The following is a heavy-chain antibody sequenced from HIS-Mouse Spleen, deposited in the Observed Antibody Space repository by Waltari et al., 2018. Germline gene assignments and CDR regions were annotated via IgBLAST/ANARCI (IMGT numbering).Heavy chain of an antibody. J-gene: IGHJ6*02. CDR2: INPNSGGT. V-gene: IGHV1-2*02. CDR1: GYTFNGYY. CDR3: ARLMTTVTPLYYYYGMDV. Sequence: QVQLVQSGAEVKKPGASVKVSCKASGYTFNGYYMPWVLQALGQGLEWMGWINPNSGGTNYAQKFQGRVTMTRDTSISTAYMELSRLRSDDTAVYYCARLMTTVTPLYYYYGMDVWGQGTTVTVSS. D-gene: IGHD4-4*01.